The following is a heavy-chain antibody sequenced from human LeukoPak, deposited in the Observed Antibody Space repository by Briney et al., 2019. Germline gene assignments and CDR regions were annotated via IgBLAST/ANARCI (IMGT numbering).Heavy chain of an antibody. CDR2: ISSSSSPI. V-gene: IGHV3-48*04. J-gene: IGHJ6*02. D-gene: IGHD6-13*01. CDR3: AKSGGQQLVAAYGMDV. Sequence: GGSLRLSCAASGFTFSSYSMNWVRQAPGKGLEWISYISSSSSPIYYAGSVKGRFTTSRGNAKNSLYLQMNSLRVEDTAVYYCAKSGGQQLVAAYGMDVWGQGTTVTVSS. CDR1: GFTFSSYS.